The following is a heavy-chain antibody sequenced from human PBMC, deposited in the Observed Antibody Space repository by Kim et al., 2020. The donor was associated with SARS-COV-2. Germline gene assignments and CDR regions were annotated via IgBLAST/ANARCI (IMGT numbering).Heavy chain of an antibody. D-gene: IGHD6-13*01. Sequence: YADSVKGRFTISRDNSKNTLYLQMNSLRAEDTAVYYCAKDRAAAAYYFDYWGQGTLVTVSS. V-gene: IGHV3-23*01. J-gene: IGHJ4*02. CDR3: AKDRAAAAYYFDY.